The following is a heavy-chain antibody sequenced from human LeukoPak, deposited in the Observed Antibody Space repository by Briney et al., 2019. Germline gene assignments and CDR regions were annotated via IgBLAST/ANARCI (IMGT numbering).Heavy chain of an antibody. J-gene: IGHJ4*02. CDR2: ISGSGGST. V-gene: IGHV3-23*01. Sequence: PGGSLRLSCAASGFSSYAMSWVRQAPGKGLEWVSAISGSGGSTYYADSVKGRFSISRDTSKNTLYLQMNSLRAEDTAMYYCARDTSSDYWGQGTLVTVSS. D-gene: IGHD2-2*01. CDR1: GFSSYA. CDR3: ARDTSSDY.